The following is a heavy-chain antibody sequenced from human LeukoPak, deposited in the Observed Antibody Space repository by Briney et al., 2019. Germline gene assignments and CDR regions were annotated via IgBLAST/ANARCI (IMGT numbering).Heavy chain of an antibody. V-gene: IGHV3-23*01. CDR1: GFTFNSYA. D-gene: IGHD4-17*01. CDR2: ISGSGGST. CDR3: AKDPRTTVTYYYDYYMDV. Sequence: GGSLRLSCAASGFTFNSYAMSWVRQAPGKGLEWVSAISGSGGSTYYADSVKGRFTISRDNSKNTLYLQMNSLRAEDTAVYYCAKDPRTTVTYYYDYYMDVWGKGTTVTVSS. J-gene: IGHJ6*03.